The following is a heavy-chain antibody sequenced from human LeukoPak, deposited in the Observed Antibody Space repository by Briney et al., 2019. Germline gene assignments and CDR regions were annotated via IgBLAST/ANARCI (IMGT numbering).Heavy chain of an antibody. CDR1: GGSFSGYY. Sequence: SETLSLTCAVYGGSFSGYYWSWIRQPPGKGLEWIGEINHSGSTNYNPSLKSRVTISVDTSKNQFSLKLSSVTAADTAVYYCARHVGSGWYRGGFQHWGQGTLVTVSS. CDR2: INHSGST. CDR3: ARHVGSGWYRGGFQH. J-gene: IGHJ1*01. D-gene: IGHD6-19*01. V-gene: IGHV4-34*01.